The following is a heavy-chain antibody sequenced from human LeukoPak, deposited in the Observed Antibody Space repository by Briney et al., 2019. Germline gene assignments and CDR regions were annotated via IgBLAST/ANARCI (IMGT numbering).Heavy chain of an antibody. D-gene: IGHD3-22*01. J-gene: IGHJ4*02. CDR1: GGSISSSNYY. CDR2: IYYTGST. V-gene: IGHV4-39*01. CDR3: ARQIYDSSGYYDDY. Sequence: PSETLSLTCTVSGGSISSSNYYWSWIRQPPGKGLEWIGNIYYTGSTYYNPSLKGRVTISVDTSKNQFSLNLSSVTAADTAVYYCARQIYDSSGYYDDYWGQGTLVTVSS.